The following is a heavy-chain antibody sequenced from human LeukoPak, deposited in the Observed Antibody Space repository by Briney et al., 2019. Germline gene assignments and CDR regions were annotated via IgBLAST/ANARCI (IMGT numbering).Heavy chain of an antibody. CDR3: ARDRQPEWELYVFDAFDI. Sequence: NPSQTLSLTCTVSGGSISSGGYYWSWIRQHPGKGLEWIGYIYYSGSTYYNPSLKSRVTISVDTSKNQFSLKLSSVTAADTAVYYCARDRQPEWELYVFDAFDIWGQGTMVTVSS. CDR1: GGSISSGGYY. J-gene: IGHJ3*02. D-gene: IGHD1-26*01. CDR2: IYYSGST. V-gene: IGHV4-31*03.